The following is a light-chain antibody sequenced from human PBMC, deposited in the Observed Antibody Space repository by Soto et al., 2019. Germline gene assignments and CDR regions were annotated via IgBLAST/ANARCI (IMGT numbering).Light chain of an antibody. CDR1: SSDVGGYNY. CDR2: DVS. Sequence: QSALTQPASVSGSPGQSITISCTGTSSDVGGYNYVSWYQQHPGKAPKLMIYDVSNRPSGVSNRFSGSKSGNTASLTISGLQAEDEADYYCSSYTSRVFGGGTKLTVL. CDR3: SSYTSRV. J-gene: IGLJ2*01. V-gene: IGLV2-14*01.